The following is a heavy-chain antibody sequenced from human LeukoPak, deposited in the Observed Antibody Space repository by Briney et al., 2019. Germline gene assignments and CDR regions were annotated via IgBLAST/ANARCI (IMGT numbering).Heavy chain of an antibody. J-gene: IGHJ4*02. Sequence: PGGSLRLSCAVSGFTFSSYHMNWVRQAPGKGLEWVSSISDTSSYIYYSDSARGRFTISRDNAKNSLYLQMNSLRAEDTAAYYCARGLCGGDCYSDWGPGTLVTVSS. CDR3: ARGLCGGDCYSD. V-gene: IGHV3-21*01. D-gene: IGHD2-21*02. CDR1: GFTFSSYH. CDR2: ISDTSSYI.